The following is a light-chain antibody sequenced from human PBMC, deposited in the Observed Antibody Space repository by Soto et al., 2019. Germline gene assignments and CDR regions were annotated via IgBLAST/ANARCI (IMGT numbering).Light chain of an antibody. Sequence: EIGLTQSPGTLSLYPGERATLSCRASQSVSSSYLAWYQQKPGQAPRLLIYDASNRATGIPARFSGSGSGTDFTLTISRLEPEDFAVYYCQQYGSSGTFGQGTNVDIK. J-gene: IGKJ1*01. CDR1: QSVSSSY. CDR3: QQYGSSGT. V-gene: IGKV3-20*01. CDR2: DAS.